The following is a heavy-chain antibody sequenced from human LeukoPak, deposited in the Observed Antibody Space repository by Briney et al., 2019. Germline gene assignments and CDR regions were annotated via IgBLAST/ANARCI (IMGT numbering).Heavy chain of an antibody. CDR1: GFTFDDYG. J-gene: IGHJ4*02. D-gene: IGHD5-18*01. CDR2: INWNGGST. CDR3: ARGPYYSYSDY. Sequence: GGSLRLSCAASGFTFDDYGMSWVRQAPGKGLEWVSGINWNGGSTGYADSVKGRFTISRDNAKNSLYLQMKSLRAEDTALYYCARGPYYSYSDYWGQGPLVTVSS. V-gene: IGHV3-20*04.